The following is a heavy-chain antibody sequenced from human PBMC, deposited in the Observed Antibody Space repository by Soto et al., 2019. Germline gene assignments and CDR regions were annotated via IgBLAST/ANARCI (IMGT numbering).Heavy chain of an antibody. CDR3: ARDVESGSSQYYYYYYGMDV. J-gene: IGHJ6*02. D-gene: IGHD1-26*01. CDR1: GFTFCSYA. V-gene: IGHV3-30-3*01. Sequence: WGCMRLSCAACGFTFCSYAMHWVRQAPGKGLEWVAVISYDGSNKYYADSVKGRFTISRDNSKNTLYLQMNSLRAEDTAVYYCARDVESGSSQYYYYYYGMDVWGQGTTVTVSS. CDR2: ISYDGSNK.